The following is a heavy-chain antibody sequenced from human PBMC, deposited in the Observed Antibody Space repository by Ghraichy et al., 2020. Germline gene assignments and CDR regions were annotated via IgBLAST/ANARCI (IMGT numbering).Heavy chain of an antibody. V-gene: IGHV3-74*01. CDR3: IRAGYYRFDY. D-gene: IGHD1-26*01. CDR2: INSDGSTI. CDR1: GFSFSSSW. J-gene: IGHJ4*02. Sequence: GGSLRLSCAASGFSFSSSWMHWVRQAPGKGLVWVSRINSDGSTINYADSMKGRFTISRDNAKNTLYLQVNSLGAEDTAVYYCIRAGYYRFDYWGQGTPVTVSS.